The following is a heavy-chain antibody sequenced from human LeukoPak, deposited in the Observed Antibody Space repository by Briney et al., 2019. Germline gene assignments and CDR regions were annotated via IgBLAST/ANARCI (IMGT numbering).Heavy chain of an antibody. Sequence: GGSLRLSCGASGFTFTKYAMSWVRQGPGKGLEWVSAISSSGDKTHYVDSVKGRFTISRDNAKNSLYLQMNSLRAEDTAVYYCARVWSRNGGYGEDYWGQGTLVTVSS. V-gene: IGHV3-21*01. CDR2: ISSSGDKT. CDR3: ARVWSRNGGYGEDY. CDR1: GFTFTKYA. J-gene: IGHJ4*02. D-gene: IGHD4-17*01.